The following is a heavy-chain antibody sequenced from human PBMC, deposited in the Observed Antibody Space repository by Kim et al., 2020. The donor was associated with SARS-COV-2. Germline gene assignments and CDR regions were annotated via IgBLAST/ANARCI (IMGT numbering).Heavy chain of an antibody. CDR3: ARARGIVAQRNWFDP. Sequence: ADSVTGRFTSSRDNSKTTLYMQMNSRRAEDTAVYYCARARGIVAQRNWFDPWGQGTLVTVSS. J-gene: IGHJ5*02. D-gene: IGHD5-12*01. V-gene: IGHV3-30*07.